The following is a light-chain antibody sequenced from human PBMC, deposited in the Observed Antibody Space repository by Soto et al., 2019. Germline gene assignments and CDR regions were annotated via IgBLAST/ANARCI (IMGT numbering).Light chain of an antibody. V-gene: IGKV3-11*01. J-gene: IGKJ4*01. Sequence: EIVLTQSPATLSLSPGERATLSYRASQSVSSYLAWYRQKPGQAPSLLIYDASNRATGIPARFSGSGSGTDFTLTISSLEPEDFAVYYCQQRSNWPLTFGGGTKVEIK. CDR3: QQRSNWPLT. CDR2: DAS. CDR1: QSVSSY.